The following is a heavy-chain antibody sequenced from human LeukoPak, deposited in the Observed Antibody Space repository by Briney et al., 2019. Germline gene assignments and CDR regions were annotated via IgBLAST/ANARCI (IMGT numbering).Heavy chain of an antibody. CDR3: ARGGQLAPYYYYGMDV. J-gene: IGHJ6*02. D-gene: IGHD3-10*01. CDR1: GGTFSSYA. V-gene: IGHV1-69*13. CDR2: IIPIFGTA. Sequence: SVKASCKASGGTFSSYAISWVRQAPGQWLEWMGGIIPIFGTANYAQKFQGRVTITADESTSTAYMELSSLRSEGTAVYYCARGGQLAPYYYYGMDVWGQGTTVTVSS.